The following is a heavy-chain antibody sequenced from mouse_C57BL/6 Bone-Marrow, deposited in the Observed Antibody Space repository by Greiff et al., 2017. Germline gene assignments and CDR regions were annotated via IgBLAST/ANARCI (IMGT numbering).Heavy chain of an antibody. CDR3: ARGVGRDFDY. CDR2: IHPTSGST. CDR1: GYTFTSYW. D-gene: IGHD4-1*01. V-gene: IGHV1-64*01. J-gene: IGHJ2*01. Sequence: VQLQQPGAELVKPGASVKLSCKASGYTFTSYWMHWVKQRPGQGLEWIGMIHPTSGSTNYNEKFKSKATLTVDKSSSTAYMQLSSLTSEDTAVYYCARGVGRDFDYWGQGTTLTVSS.